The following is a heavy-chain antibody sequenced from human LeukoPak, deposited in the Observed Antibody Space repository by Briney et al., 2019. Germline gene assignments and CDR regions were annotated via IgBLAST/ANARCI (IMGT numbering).Heavy chain of an antibody. V-gene: IGHV3-30*04. Sequence: PGGSLRLSCVASGFTFSSYRMDWIRQAPGKGLEWLSAISYDGSRKFYSDSVKGRFTVSRDNTRNTLYIEMNGLTDEDTAVYYCARDNPTDQDTVIDYWGQGTLVTVSS. CDR3: ARDNPTDQDTVIDY. CDR1: GFTFSSYR. J-gene: IGHJ4*02. CDR2: ISYDGSRK. D-gene: IGHD5-18*01.